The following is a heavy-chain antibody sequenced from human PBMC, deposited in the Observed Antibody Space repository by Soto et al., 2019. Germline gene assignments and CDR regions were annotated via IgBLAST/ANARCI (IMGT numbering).Heavy chain of an antibody. CDR1: GFFLRDFG. CDR3: VRDGPLSTVTTNYYMDV. Sequence: LRLSCVASGFFLRDFGMHWVRQAPGKGLVWVSGIKSDGSNTNYTDSVRGRFTISRDNAKNKVYLQMNSLRAEDTAVYYCVRDGPLSTVTTNYYMDVWGKGTTVTVSS. D-gene: IGHD4-17*01. CDR2: IKSDGSNT. J-gene: IGHJ6*03. V-gene: IGHV3-74*01.